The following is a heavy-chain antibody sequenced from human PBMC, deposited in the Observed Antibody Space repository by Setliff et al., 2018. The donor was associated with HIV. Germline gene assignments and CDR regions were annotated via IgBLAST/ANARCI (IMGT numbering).Heavy chain of an antibody. Sequence: ETLSLTCAVYGGSFSGYYWSWIRQPPGKGLEWIGEINHSGSTNYNPSLKSRVTISVDTSKNQFSLKLSSVTAADTAVYYCAREGYSSSWNYYYYMDVWGKGTTVTVSS. CDR2: INHSGST. J-gene: IGHJ6*03. D-gene: IGHD6-13*01. V-gene: IGHV4-34*01. CDR3: AREGYSSSWNYYYYMDV. CDR1: GGSFSGYY.